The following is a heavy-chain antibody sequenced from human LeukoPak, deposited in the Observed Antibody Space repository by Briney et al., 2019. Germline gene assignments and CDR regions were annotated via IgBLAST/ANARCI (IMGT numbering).Heavy chain of an antibody. CDR1: GITFSDSY. CDR2: ISTSGSTT. D-gene: IGHD3-10*01. J-gene: IGHJ4*02. Sequence: GGSLRLSCAASGITFSDSYMSWIRQAPGKGLEWLSYISTSGSTTYYADSVKGRFTISRDNARNSLFLQMNSLRVEDTALYYCARGPSDQYYYGSGCLDYWGQGTLVTVSS. V-gene: IGHV3-11*04. CDR3: ARGPSDQYYYGSGCLDY.